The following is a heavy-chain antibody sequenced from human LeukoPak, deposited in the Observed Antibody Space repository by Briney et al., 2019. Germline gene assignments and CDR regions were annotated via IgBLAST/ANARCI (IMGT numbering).Heavy chain of an antibody. J-gene: IGHJ4*02. CDR3: ARDRFKWGPMDYFDS. CDR2: INPKNGGT. CDR1: GYTFTDYY. Sequence: GASVTVSCKAFGYTFTDYYIHWVRQAPGQGLEWMGWINPKNGGTNFAQKFQGMITMTRDTSINTAYMDVSRLTSDDTAVYYCARDRFKWGPMDYFDSWGQGTRVTVSS. V-gene: IGHV1-2*02. D-gene: IGHD7-27*01.